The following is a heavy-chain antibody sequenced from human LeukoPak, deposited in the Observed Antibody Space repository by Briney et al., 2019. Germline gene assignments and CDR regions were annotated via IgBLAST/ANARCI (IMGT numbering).Heavy chain of an antibody. CDR3: ARAYDFWSGYSPRFDY. CDR2: IGAYNGNT. V-gene: IGHV1-18*01. CDR1: GYTFTSYG. D-gene: IGHD3-3*01. Sequence: ASVKVSCKASGYTFTSYGISWVRQAPGQGLEWMGWIGAYNGNTNYAQKLQGRVTMTTDTSTSTAYMELRSLRSDDTAVYYCARAYDFWSGYSPRFDYWGQGTLVTVSS. J-gene: IGHJ4*02.